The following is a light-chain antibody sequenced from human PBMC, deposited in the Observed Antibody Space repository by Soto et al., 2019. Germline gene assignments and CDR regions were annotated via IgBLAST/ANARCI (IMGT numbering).Light chain of an antibody. V-gene: IGKV1-39*01. Sequence: DIQMTQSPSSLSASVGDRVTITCRASQSISNFLNWYQQKPGKAPKLLIHTTSSLQSGVPSRFSGSGTGTDFTLTISSLQPEDFATYYCQQSYSTPQTFGGGTKVEI. J-gene: IGKJ4*01. CDR1: QSISNF. CDR3: QQSYSTPQT. CDR2: TTS.